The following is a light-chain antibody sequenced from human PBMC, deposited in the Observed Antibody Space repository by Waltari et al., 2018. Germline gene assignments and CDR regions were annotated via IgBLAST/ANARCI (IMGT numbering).Light chain of an antibody. Sequence: DIQMTQSPSTLSASVGDRVPITCRASRGISRWLAWYQQKPGKAPNLLIYKASTLESGVPSRFNGSGSGTEFTLTISSLQPDDFATYYCQQYNNFWTFGQGTKVEIK. CDR3: QQYNNFWT. CDR1: RGISRW. V-gene: IGKV1-5*03. J-gene: IGKJ1*01. CDR2: KAS.